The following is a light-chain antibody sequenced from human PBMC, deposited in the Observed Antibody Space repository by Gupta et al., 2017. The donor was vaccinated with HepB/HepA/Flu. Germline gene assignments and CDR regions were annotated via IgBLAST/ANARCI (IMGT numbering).Light chain of an antibody. CDR1: QDINYY. CDR3: QQDENLPYT. Sequence: SSLSASVGDRVTITCQASQDINYYLIWYQHKPGKAPKLLIYDATNLETRVASRFTGSGSGTDFTLTISSLQPEDVATYYCQQDENLPYTFGQGTKVEMK. CDR2: DAT. J-gene: IGKJ2*01. V-gene: IGKV1-33*01.